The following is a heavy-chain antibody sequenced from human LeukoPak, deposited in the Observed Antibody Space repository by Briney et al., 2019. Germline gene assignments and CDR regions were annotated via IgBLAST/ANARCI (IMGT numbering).Heavy chain of an antibody. CDR3: TTDANWYFDY. CDR1: GFTRSNAW. D-gene: IGHD7-27*01. CDR2: IKSKTDGGTT. V-gene: IGHV3-15*01. J-gene: IGHJ4*02. Sequence: PGGSLRLSYAASGFTRSNAWMSLVRQAPGKGLEWVGRIKSKTDGGTTDYAAPVKGRFTISRDDSKNTLYLQMNSLKTEDTAVYYCTTDANWYFDYWDQGTLVTVSS.